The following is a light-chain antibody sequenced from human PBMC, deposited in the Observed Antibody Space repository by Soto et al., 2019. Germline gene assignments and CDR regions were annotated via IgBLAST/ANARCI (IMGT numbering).Light chain of an antibody. Sequence: DIQMTQSPSTLSASVGDRVTITCRASQSISSWLAWYQQKPGKAPKLLIYKASNLESGVTSRFSGGGSGTEFTLTISSLQPDDFATYCCQQYNGYPWTFGQGTKV. J-gene: IGKJ1*01. V-gene: IGKV1-5*03. CDR3: QQYNGYPWT. CDR2: KAS. CDR1: QSISSW.